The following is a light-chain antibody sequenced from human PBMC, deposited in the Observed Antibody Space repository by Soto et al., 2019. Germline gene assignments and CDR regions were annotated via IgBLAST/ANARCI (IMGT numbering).Light chain of an antibody. CDR1: QSVSNT. Sequence: EIVLTQSPATLSVFPGEKATLSCGARQSVSNTLAWYPQKPGQAPSPLIYGPSTRATGVPARFSGSGSGTEFSLTISSLQSEDCAIYYCQQYSSWPFTFGPGTKVAIE. J-gene: IGKJ3*01. V-gene: IGKV3-15*01. CDR3: QQYSSWPFT. CDR2: GPS.